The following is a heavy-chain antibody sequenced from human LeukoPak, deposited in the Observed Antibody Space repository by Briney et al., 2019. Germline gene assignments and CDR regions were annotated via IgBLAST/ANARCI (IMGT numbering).Heavy chain of an antibody. V-gene: IGHV1-58*02. J-gene: IGHJ3*02. D-gene: IGHD3-22*01. CDR3: AAAPRYYYDSSGYLRAFDI. CDR1: GFTFTSSA. Sequence: SVKVSCKASGFTFTSSAMQWVRQARGQRLEWIGWIVVGSGNTNYAQKFQERVTITRDMSTSTAYMELSSLRSENTAVYYCAAAPRYYYDSSGYLRAFDIWGQGTMVTVSS. CDR2: IVVGSGNT.